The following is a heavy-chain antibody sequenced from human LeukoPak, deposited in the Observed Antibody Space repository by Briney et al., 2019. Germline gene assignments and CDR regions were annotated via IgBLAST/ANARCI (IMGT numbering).Heavy chain of an antibody. CDR2: IKQDGNEK. D-gene: IGHD6-6*01. J-gene: IGHJ4*02. V-gene: IGHV3-7*01. CDR1: GFTFSSYW. CDR3: ARDGVLH. Sequence: GGPLRLSCEASGFTFSSYWMSWVRQAPGEGLEWVSNIKQDGNEKYYVDSVKGRFTISRDNAKNSLYLQMNSLRAEDTAVYYCARDGVLHWGQGTLVTVSS.